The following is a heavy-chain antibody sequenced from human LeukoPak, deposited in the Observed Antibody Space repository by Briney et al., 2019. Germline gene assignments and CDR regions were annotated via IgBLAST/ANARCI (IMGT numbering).Heavy chain of an antibody. CDR2: INPNTGDT. J-gene: IGHJ4*02. CDR1: GYIFSAYN. Sequence: ASVKVSCKASGYIFSAYNIHWVRQAPGQGLEWMGWINPNTGDTYYADNFQGRVTMTRDTSISAVYMELSRLRSDDTAMYYCARNMTYYGNDYWGRGTLITVSS. CDR3: ARNMTYYGNDY. V-gene: IGHV1-2*02. D-gene: IGHD3-10*01.